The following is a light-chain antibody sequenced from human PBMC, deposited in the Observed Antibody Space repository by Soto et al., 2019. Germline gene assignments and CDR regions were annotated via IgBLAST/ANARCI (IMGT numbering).Light chain of an antibody. J-gene: IGKJ1*01. CDR2: GTS. CDR1: QSVSSSY. CDR3: QQYDSSPRT. Sequence: IVLTQSPGTLSLSPGERATLYCRAIQSVSSSYLAWYQQKPGQAPRLLIYGTSSRATGIPDRFSGSGSGTDFTLTITRLEPEDFAVYYCQQYDSSPRTFGQGTKVEIK. V-gene: IGKV3-20*01.